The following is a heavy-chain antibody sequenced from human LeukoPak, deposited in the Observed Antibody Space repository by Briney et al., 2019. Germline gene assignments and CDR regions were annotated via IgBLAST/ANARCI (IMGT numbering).Heavy chain of an antibody. CDR3: ARWEGRCGGAFDI. V-gene: IGHV3-21*01. J-gene: IGHJ3*02. CDR2: ISSSSSYI. Sequence: GGSLRLSCAASGFTFSTYTMNWVRQAPGKGLEWVSSISSSSSYIYYADSVKGRFTISRDNAKNSLYLQMHSLRAEDTALYYRARWEGRCGGAFDIWGQGTMVTVSS. D-gene: IGHD1-26*01. CDR1: GFTFSTYT.